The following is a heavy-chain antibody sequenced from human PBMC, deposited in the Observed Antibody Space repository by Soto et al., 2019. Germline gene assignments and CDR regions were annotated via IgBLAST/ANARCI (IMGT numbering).Heavy chain of an antibody. J-gene: IGHJ6*02. Sequence: QVQLVQSGAEVKKPGASVKVSCKASGYTFTSYYMHWVRQAPGQGLEWMGIINPSGGSTSYAQKFQGRVTMTRDTFTSTVYMELSSLRSEDTAVYYCARDRRNWNDGNYYYYGMDVWGQGTTVTVSS. CDR1: GYTFTSYY. CDR3: ARDRRNWNDGNYYYYGMDV. D-gene: IGHD1-1*01. V-gene: IGHV1-46*01. CDR2: INPSGGST.